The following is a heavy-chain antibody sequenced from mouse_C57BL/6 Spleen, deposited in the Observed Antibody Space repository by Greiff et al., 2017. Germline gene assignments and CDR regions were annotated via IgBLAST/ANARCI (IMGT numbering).Heavy chain of an antibody. CDR3: ASYSMGSYFDY. Sequence: VQLQQSGAELVKPGASVKLSCKASGYTFTSYWMPWVKQRPGQGLEWIGELDPYDSYTNYKQKFKGKATLTVDTSSSTAYMQLSSLTSEDSAVYYCASYSMGSYFDYWGQGTTLTVSS. CDR2: LDPYDSYT. D-gene: IGHD1-1*02. CDR1: GYTFTSYW. V-gene: IGHV1-50*01. J-gene: IGHJ2*01.